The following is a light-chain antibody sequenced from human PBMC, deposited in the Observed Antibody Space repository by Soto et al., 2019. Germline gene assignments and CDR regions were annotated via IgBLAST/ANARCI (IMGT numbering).Light chain of an antibody. J-gene: IGKJ2*01. V-gene: IGKV3-20*01. CDR3: QQYGGTPYT. Sequence: EIVLTQSTGTLSLSPGERATLSCRASLSVSSSYLAWYQQKPGKAPRLLIYGASSRATGIPDRFSGRGSGTDFTLTISRLEPEDFAVYYCQQYGGTPYTFGQGTKLEIK. CDR2: GAS. CDR1: LSVSSSY.